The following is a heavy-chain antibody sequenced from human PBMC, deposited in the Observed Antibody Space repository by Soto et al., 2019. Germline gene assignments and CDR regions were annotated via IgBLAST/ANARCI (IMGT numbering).Heavy chain of an antibody. D-gene: IGHD3-3*01. CDR2: ISSSSSYI. Sequence: EVQLVESGGGLVKPGGSLRLSCAASGFTFSSYSMNWVRQAPGKGLEWVSSISSSSSYIYYADSVKGRFTISRDNAKNSLYLQMNSLRAEDTAVYYCARDGHPSGLGGGHAFDIWGQGTMVTVSS. J-gene: IGHJ3*02. CDR3: ARDGHPSGLGGGHAFDI. V-gene: IGHV3-21*01. CDR1: GFTFSSYS.